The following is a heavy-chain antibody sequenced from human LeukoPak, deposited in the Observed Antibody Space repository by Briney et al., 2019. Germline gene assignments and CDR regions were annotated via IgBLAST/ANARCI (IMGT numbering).Heavy chain of an antibody. CDR3: AKDPTRELLFDY. Sequence: PGGSLRLSCAASGFTFSSYSMNWVRQAPGKGLEWVAVISYDGSNKYYADSVKGRFTISRDNSKNTLYLQMNSLRAEDTAVYYCAKDPTRELLFDYWGQGTLVTVSS. D-gene: IGHD3-10*01. CDR1: GFTFSSYS. CDR2: ISYDGSNK. V-gene: IGHV3-30*18. J-gene: IGHJ4*02.